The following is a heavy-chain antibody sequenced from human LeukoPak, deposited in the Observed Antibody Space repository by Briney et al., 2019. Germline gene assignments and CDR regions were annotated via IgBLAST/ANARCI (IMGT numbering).Heavy chain of an antibody. CDR2: IKSKTDGGTT. Sequence: GGSLRLSCAASRFTFSNAWMSWVRQAPGKGLEWVGRIKSKTDGGTTDYAAPVQGRCTISRDDSKNTLYLQMNSLKSEDTGVYYCTTGRVYGDLYFDYWGQGTLVTVSS. D-gene: IGHD4-17*01. CDR1: RFTFSNAW. CDR3: TTGRVYGDLYFDY. J-gene: IGHJ4*02. V-gene: IGHV3-15*01.